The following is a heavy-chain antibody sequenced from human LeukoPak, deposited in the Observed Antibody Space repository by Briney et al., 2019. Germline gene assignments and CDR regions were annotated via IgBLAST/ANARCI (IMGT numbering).Heavy chain of an antibody. J-gene: IGHJ4*02. D-gene: IGHD1-1*01. Sequence: ASVKVSCKASGYTFTGYYMHWVRQAPGQGLEWMGWINPNSGGTNYAQKFQGRVTMTRDTSIRTAYMELSRLRSDDTAVYYCARDYGSQHPIDYWGQGTLVTVSS. CDR3: ARDYGSQHPIDY. CDR2: INPNSGGT. V-gene: IGHV1-2*02. CDR1: GYTFTGYY.